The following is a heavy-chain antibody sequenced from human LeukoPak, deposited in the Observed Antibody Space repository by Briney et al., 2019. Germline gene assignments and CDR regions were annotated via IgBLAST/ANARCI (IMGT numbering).Heavy chain of an antibody. CDR3: AREISEGGESGDCFDI. J-gene: IGHJ3*02. CDR2: ISYYGNNK. CDR1: GFTLSSYA. Sequence: GGCLTLSCAASGFTLSSYAMDWVRPAAGRGRAWVASISYYGNNKQYGDSEKGRFTICRDNTKNTLYLQMNNPRADDTAVNYCAREISEGGESGDCFDIWGEGTMVAVSS. V-gene: IGHV3-30-3*01. D-gene: IGHD2-21*01.